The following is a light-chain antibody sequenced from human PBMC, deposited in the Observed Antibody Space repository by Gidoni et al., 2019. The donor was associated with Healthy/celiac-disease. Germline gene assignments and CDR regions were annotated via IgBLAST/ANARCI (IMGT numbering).Light chain of an antibody. CDR3: QQSYSTPPIT. V-gene: IGKV1-39*01. J-gene: IGKJ5*01. Sequence: DIQMPQSPSSLSASVGDRVTITCRASQSISSYLNWYQQKPGKAPKLLIYAASSLQSGVPSRFSGSGSGTDVTLTISSRQPEDFATYYCQQSYSTPPITFGQGTRLEIK. CDR1: QSISSY. CDR2: AAS.